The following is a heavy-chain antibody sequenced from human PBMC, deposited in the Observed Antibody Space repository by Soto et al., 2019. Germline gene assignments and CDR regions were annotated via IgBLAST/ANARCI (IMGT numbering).Heavy chain of an antibody. CDR3: ARAYDRTVSPARYFDF. D-gene: IGHD3-22*01. Sequence: QVQLQESGPGLAKPSGTLSLTCAVSGASISSSDWWTWVRQPPGKGLEWIGEISHSGSTNYSPSLRGRVTISVDKSKNQFSLKLTSVTAAATAVYYCARAYDRTVSPARYFDFWGQGTLVTVSS. CDR2: ISHSGST. V-gene: IGHV4-4*02. CDR1: GASISSSDW. J-gene: IGHJ4*02.